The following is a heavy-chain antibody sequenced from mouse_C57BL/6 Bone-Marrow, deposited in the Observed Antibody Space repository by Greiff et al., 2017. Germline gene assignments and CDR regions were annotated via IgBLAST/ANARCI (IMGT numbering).Heavy chain of an antibody. CDR3: AREEIYYYGSSTGYYAMDY. CDR2: ISDGGSYT. D-gene: IGHD1-1*01. CDR1: GFTFSSYA. J-gene: IGHJ4*01. V-gene: IGHV5-4*01. Sequence: EVQLVESGGGLVKPGGSLKLSCAASGFTFSSYAMSWVRQTPEKRLEWVATISDGGSYTYYPDNVKGRFTISRDNAKNNLYLQMSHLKSEDTAMYYCAREEIYYYGSSTGYYAMDYWCQGTSVTVSS.